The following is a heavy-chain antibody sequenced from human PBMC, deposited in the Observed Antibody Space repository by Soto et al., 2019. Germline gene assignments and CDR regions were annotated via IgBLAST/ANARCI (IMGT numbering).Heavy chain of an antibody. J-gene: IGHJ5*02. CDR3: ARVSNWHLFYSQSSGYFGP. D-gene: IGHD3-22*01. V-gene: IGHV4-30-4*01. CDR2: IYYSGST. Sequence: PWETLSLTCTVSGGSISSGDYYWSWIRQPPGKGLEWIGYIYYSGSTYYNPSLKSRVTISVDTSKNQFSLKLSSVTAADTAVYYCARVSNWHLFYSQSSGYFGPWGQGTLVTVSS. CDR1: GGSISSGDYY.